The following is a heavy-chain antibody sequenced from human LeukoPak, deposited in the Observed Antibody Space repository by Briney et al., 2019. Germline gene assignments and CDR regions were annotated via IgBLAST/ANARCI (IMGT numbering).Heavy chain of an antibody. J-gene: IGHJ4*02. D-gene: IGHD6-13*01. Sequence: GGSLRLSCAASGFTFSNAWMSWVRQAPGKGLEWIGRIKSEADGETTDYAAPVKGRFTISRDDSKNTLYLQMNSLETEDTGIYYCTTLDRGGIADDYWGQGILVTVSS. CDR1: GFTFSNAW. CDR3: TTLDRGGIADDY. V-gene: IGHV3-15*01. CDR2: IKSEADGETT.